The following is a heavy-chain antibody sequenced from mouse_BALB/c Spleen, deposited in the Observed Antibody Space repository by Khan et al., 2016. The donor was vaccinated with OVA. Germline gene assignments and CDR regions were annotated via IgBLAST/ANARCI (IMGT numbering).Heavy chain of an antibody. D-gene: IGHD1-3*01. CDR3: ARHNFGPFAY. CDR1: GFTFSSYA. V-gene: IGHV5-9-3*01. CDR2: INSDGAYT. J-gene: IGHJ3*01. Sequence: EVELVESGGGLVKPGGSLKLSCAASGFTFSSYAVSWVRQTPEKRLEWVATINSDGAYTYYPDSVKGRFTISRDNAMNTLYLQMCSLRSEDTAMYYCARHNFGPFAYWGQGTLVTVSA.